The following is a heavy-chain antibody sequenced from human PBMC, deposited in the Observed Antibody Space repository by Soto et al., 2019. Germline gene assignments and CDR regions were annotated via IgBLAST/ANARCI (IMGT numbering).Heavy chain of an antibody. CDR1: GFTFDDYA. V-gene: IGHV3-9*01. CDR3: AKTGRPPRGYSSSWYVGSGAFDI. CDR2: ISWNSGSI. D-gene: IGHD6-13*01. J-gene: IGHJ3*02. Sequence: GGSLRLSCAASGFTFDDYAMHWVRQAPGKGLEWVSGISWNSGSIGYADSVKGRFTISRDNAKNSLYLQMNSLRAEDTALYYCAKTGRPPRGYSSSWYVGSGAFDIWGQGTMVTVSS.